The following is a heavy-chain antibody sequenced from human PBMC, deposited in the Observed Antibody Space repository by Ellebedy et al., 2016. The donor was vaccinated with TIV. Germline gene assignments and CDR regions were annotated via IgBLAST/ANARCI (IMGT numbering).Heavy chain of an antibody. D-gene: IGHD6-19*01. Sequence: GESLKISCAASGFPFSTHAIHWVRQAPGKGLEWVAVISYDGTHIYYADSVKGRFTISRDNSKNPLYLQMNSLRAEDTAVYYCARQVAVTGVWYFDLWGRGTLVTVSS. CDR1: GFPFSTHA. CDR2: ISYDGTHI. J-gene: IGHJ2*01. CDR3: ARQVAVTGVWYFDL. V-gene: IGHV3-30*04.